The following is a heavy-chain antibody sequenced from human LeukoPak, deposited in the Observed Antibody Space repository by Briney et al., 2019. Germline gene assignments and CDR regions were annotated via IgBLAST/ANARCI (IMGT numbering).Heavy chain of an antibody. V-gene: IGHV1-18*01. J-gene: IGHJ4*02. CDR3: ARDKLGYYDSSLPFDY. Sequence: APVKVSCKASGYTFTSYGISWVRQAPGQGLEWMGWISAYNGNTNYAQKLQGRVTMTTDTSTSTAYMELRSLRSDDTAVYYCARDKLGYYDSSLPFDYWGQGTLVTVSS. CDR2: ISAYNGNT. CDR1: GYTFTSYG. D-gene: IGHD3-22*01.